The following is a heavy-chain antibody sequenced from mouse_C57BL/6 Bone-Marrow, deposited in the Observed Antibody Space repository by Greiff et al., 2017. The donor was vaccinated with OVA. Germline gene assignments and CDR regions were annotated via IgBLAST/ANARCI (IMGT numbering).Heavy chain of an antibody. CDR3: ARPVYYGNHPAY. Sequence: VQLQQSGPELVKPGASVKISCKASGYTFTDYYMNWVKQSHGKSLEWIGDINPNNGGTSYNQKFKGKATLTVDKSSSTAYMELRSLTSEDSAVYYCARPVYYGNHPAYWGQGTLVTVSA. CDR1: GYTFTDYY. J-gene: IGHJ3*01. D-gene: IGHD2-1*01. V-gene: IGHV1-26*01. CDR2: INPNNGGT.